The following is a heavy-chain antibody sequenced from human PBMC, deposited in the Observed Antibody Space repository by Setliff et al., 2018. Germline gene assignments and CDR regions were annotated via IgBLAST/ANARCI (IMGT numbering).Heavy chain of an antibody. J-gene: IGHJ6*03. CDR3: ARDPDYDILTGYYTNYYYYMDV. CDR2: ISAYNGNT. V-gene: IGHV1-18*01. CDR1: GYTFTSYG. Sequence: ASVKVSCKASGYTFTSYGISWVRQAPGQGLEWMGWISAYNGNTNYAQKLQGRVTMTTDTSTSTAYMELRSLRSDDTAVYYCARDPDYDILTGYYTNYYYYMDVWGKGTTVTVSS. D-gene: IGHD3-9*01.